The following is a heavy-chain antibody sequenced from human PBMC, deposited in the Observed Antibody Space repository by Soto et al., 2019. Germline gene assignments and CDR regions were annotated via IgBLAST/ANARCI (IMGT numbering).Heavy chain of an antibody. Sequence: GESLKISCKGSGYSFTSYWIGWVRQMPGKGLEWMGIIYPGDSDTRYSPSFQGQVTISADKSISTAYLQWSSLKASDTAMYYCARQVSFVGMYYYYYMDVWGKGTTVTVSS. J-gene: IGHJ6*03. CDR2: IYPGDSDT. CDR3: ARQVSFVGMYYYYYMDV. CDR1: GYSFTSYW. V-gene: IGHV5-51*01.